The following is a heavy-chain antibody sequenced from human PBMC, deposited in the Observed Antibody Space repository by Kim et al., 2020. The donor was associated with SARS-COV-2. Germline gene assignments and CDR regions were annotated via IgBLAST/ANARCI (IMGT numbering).Heavy chain of an antibody. CDR2: ISWNSGSI. Sequence: GGSLRLSCAASGFTFDDYAMHWVRQAPGKGLEWVSGISWNSGSIGYADSVKGRFTISRDNAKNSLYLQMNSLRAEDTALYYCAKDKGVVEGLGYFDYWGQGTLVTVSS. D-gene: IGHD2-15*01. V-gene: IGHV3-9*01. CDR1: GFTFDDYA. J-gene: IGHJ4*02. CDR3: AKDKGVVEGLGYFDY.